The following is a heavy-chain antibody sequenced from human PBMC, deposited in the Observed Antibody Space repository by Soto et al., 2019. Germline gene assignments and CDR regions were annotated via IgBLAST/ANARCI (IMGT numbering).Heavy chain of an antibody. Sequence: PSEALSLICAMYGWSFSGYYWTWIRKPPGTGLEWIGEINHSGSTNYNPPLKSRVTISADTSKNQFSLKLTSVTAADTAVYYCARDKITGLFDYWGQGTLVTVSS. CDR3: ARDKITGLFDY. CDR1: GWSFSGYY. J-gene: IGHJ4*02. CDR2: INHSGST. D-gene: IGHD2-8*02. V-gene: IGHV4-34*01.